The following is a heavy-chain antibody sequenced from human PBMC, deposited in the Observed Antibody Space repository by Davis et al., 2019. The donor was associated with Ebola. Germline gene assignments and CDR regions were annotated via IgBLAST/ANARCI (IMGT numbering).Heavy chain of an antibody. V-gene: IGHV3-30*02. CDR1: GFTFSSYG. Sequence: PGGSLRLSCAASGFTFSSYGMHWVRQAPGKGLEWVAFIRYDGSNKYYADSVKGRFTISRDNSKNTLYLQMNSLRAEDTAVYYCAKDKNWNYHSPRGFDYWGQGTLVTVSS. CDR2: IRYDGSNK. J-gene: IGHJ4*02. D-gene: IGHD1-7*01. CDR3: AKDKNWNYHSPRGFDY.